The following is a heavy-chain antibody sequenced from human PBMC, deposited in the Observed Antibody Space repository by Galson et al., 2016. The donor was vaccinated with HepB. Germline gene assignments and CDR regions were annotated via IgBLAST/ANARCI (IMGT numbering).Heavy chain of an antibody. Sequence: CAISGDSVSNNHAAWNWIRQSPSRGLEWLGRTFYRSNWLTDYAPSVESRIIINADTFKNQVSLLVNSVTPEDTAVYYCARVVELGRGFHVWGQGTTVTVSS. CDR1: GDSVSNNHAA. V-gene: IGHV6-1*01. CDR2: TFYRSNWLT. D-gene: IGHD3-10*01. J-gene: IGHJ6*02. CDR3: ARVVELGRGFHV.